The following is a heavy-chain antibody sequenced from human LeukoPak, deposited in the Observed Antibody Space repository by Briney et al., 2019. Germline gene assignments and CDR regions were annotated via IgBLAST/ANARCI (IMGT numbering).Heavy chain of an antibody. Sequence: GGSLRLSCAAFGFTFDDYAMHWVRQATCRDLEWVSLIGGDGGSTYDADSVKGRFTISRDNSKNSLFLQMKSLRTDDTALYYCVKEPHYYDRSGYFWGQGILVTVSS. D-gene: IGHD3-22*01. V-gene: IGHV3-43*02. J-gene: IGHJ4*02. CDR1: GFTFDDYA. CDR3: VKEPHYYDRSGYF. CDR2: IGGDGGST.